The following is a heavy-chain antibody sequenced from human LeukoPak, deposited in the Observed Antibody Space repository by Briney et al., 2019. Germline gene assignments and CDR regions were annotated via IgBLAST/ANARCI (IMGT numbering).Heavy chain of an antibody. D-gene: IGHD4-17*01. Sequence: GGSLRLSCAPSGFTFRSYEMNWVRRAPGRGVEGVSYISSSKSNTYYADSVKARFTISRDNAKNSLYLQMNSLRAEDTAVYYCARVDDYGDYYFDYWGQGTLVTVSS. CDR1: GFTFRSYE. V-gene: IGHV3-48*03. J-gene: IGHJ4*02. CDR3: ARVDDYGDYYFDY. CDR2: ISSSKSNT.